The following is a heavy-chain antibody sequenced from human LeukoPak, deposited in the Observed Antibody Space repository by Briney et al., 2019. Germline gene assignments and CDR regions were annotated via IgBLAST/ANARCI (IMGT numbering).Heavy chain of an antibody. J-gene: IGHJ5*02. CDR3: ARGQGEYDFWSGYYTGMWFDP. V-gene: IGHV1-46*01. Sequence: GASVKVSCKASGYTFTSYYMHWVRQAPGQGLEWMGIINPSGGSTSYAQKFQGRVTMTRDTSTSTVYMELSSLRSEDTAVYYCARGQGEYDFWSGYYTGMWFDPWGQGTLVTVSS. CDR1: GYTFTSYY. CDR2: INPSGGST. D-gene: IGHD3-3*01.